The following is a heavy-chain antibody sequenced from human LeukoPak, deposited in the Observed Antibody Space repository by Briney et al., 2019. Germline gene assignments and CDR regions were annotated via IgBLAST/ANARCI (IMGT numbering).Heavy chain of an antibody. CDR2: MNTIGTYI. D-gene: IGHD3-3*01. CDR3: ARVAKDYDFWSGSFYYYYGMDV. Sequence: GGSLRLSCAASGFTFSKYNMNWVRQAPGKGLEWVSSMNTIGTYIYYADSVKGRFTVSRDNAKKSMFLQMNSLRAEDTAVYYCARVAKDYDFWSGSFYYYYGMDVWGQGTTVTVSS. CDR1: GFTFSKYN. J-gene: IGHJ6*02. V-gene: IGHV3-21*01.